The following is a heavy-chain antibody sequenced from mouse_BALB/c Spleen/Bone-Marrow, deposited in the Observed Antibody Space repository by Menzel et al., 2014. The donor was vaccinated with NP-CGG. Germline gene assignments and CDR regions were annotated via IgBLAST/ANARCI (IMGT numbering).Heavy chain of an antibody. V-gene: IGHV1-69*02. Sequence: VQLQQSGAELVKPGASVKLSSKASGYTFTNYWMHWVKQRPGQGLEWIGEIDPSDSYSNYNQNFKGKATLTVDKSSSTAYMQLTSLTSEDSAVYYCARRVVYYYAMDYWGQGTSVTVSS. J-gene: IGHJ4*01. CDR3: ARRVVYYYAMDY. CDR1: GYTFTNYW. CDR2: IDPSDSYS.